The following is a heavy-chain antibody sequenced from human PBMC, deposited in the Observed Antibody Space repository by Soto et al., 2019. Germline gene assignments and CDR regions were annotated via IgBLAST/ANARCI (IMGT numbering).Heavy chain of an antibody. CDR1: GYTFTSYA. CDR3: ARDLGSGSYSWFDP. Sequence: ASGYTFTSYAMHWVRQAPGQRLEWMGWINAGNGNTKYSQKFQGRVTITRDTSASTAYMELSSLRSEDTAVYYCARDLGSGSYSWFDPWGQGTLVTVSS. D-gene: IGHD1-26*01. J-gene: IGHJ5*02. V-gene: IGHV1-3*01. CDR2: INAGNGNT.